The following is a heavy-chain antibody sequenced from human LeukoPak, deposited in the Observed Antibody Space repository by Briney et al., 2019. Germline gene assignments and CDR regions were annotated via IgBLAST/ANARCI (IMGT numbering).Heavy chain of an antibody. CDR3: AKDNGYCSSTSCSDAFDI. D-gene: IGHD2-2*01. CDR2: ISWNSGSI. Sequence: GGSLRLSCAASGFTIDDYAMHWVRQAPGKGLEWVSGISWNSGSIGYADSVKGRFTISRDNAKNSLYLQMNSLRAEDTALYYCAKDNGYCSSTSCSDAFDIWGQGTMVTVSS. V-gene: IGHV3-9*01. J-gene: IGHJ3*02. CDR1: GFTIDDYA.